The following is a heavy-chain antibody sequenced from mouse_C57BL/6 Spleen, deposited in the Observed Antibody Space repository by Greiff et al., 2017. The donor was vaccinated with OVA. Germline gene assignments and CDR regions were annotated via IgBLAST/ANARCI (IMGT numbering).Heavy chain of an antibody. CDR2: IDPETGGT. CDR3: TRGYFDV. CDR1: GYTFTDYE. Sequence: VQLQESGAELVRPGASVTLSCKASGYTFTDYEMHWVKQTPVHGLEWIGAIDPETGGTAYNQKFKGKAILTADKSSSTAYMELRSLTSEDSAVYYCTRGYFDVWGTGTTVTVSS. V-gene: IGHV1-15*01. J-gene: IGHJ1*03.